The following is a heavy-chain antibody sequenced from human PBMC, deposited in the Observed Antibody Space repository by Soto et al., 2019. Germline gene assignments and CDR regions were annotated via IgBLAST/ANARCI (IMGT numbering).Heavy chain of an antibody. CDR1: GFTFSSYA. Sequence: PGGSLRLSCAASGFTFSSYAMSWVRQAPGKGLEWVSAISGSGGSTYYADSVKGRFTISRDNSKNTLYRQMNSLRAEDTAVYYCAKDLRFEHLIDYWGQGTLVTVSS. D-gene: IGHD3-10*01. V-gene: IGHV3-23*01. J-gene: IGHJ4*02. CDR3: AKDLRFEHLIDY. CDR2: ISGSGGST.